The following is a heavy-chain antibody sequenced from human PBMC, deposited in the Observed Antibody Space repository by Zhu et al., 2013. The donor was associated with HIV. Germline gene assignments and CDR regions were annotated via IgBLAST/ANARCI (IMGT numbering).Heavy chain of an antibody. CDR2: IIPIFGTA. Sequence: QVQLVQSGAEVKKPGSSVKVSCKASGGTFSSYAISWVRQAPGQGLEWMGGIIPIFGTANYAQKFQGRVTITADESTSTAYMELSSLRSEDTAVYYCARGYGGGSYPAYYYYGMDVWGQGTTGHRLL. CDR1: GGTFSSYA. CDR3: ARGYGGGSYPAYYYYGMDV. J-gene: IGHJ6*02. D-gene: IGHD1-26*01. V-gene: IGHV1-69*12.